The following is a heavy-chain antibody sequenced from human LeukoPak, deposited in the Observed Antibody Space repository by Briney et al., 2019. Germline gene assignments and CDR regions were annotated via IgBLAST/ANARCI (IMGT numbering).Heavy chain of an antibody. D-gene: IGHD6-13*01. CDR1: GGFFSGYY. CDR3: ARGLPSSYYYYYYMDV. Sequence: PSETLSLTCAVYGGFFSGYYWSWIRQPPGKGLEWIGEINHSGSTNYNPSLKSRVTISVDTSKNQFSLKLSSVTAADTAVYYCARGLPSSYYYYYYMDVWGKGTTVTVSS. J-gene: IGHJ6*03. CDR2: INHSGST. V-gene: IGHV4-34*01.